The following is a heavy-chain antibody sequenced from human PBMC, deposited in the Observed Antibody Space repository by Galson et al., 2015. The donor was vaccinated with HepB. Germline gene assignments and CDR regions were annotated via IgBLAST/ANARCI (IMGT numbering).Heavy chain of an antibody. CDR2: FDPEDGET. CDR1: GYTLTELS. CDR3: ATATYSGYDGGAFDI. V-gene: IGHV1-24*01. Sequence: SVKVSCKVSGYTLTELSMHWVRQAPGKGLEWMGGFDPEDGETIYAQKFQGRVTMTEDTSTDTAYMELSSLRSEDTAVYYCATATYSGYDGGAFDIWGQGTMVTVSS. D-gene: IGHD5-12*01. J-gene: IGHJ3*02.